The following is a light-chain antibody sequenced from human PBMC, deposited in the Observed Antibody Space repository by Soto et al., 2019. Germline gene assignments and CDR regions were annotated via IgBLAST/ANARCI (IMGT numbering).Light chain of an antibody. CDR2: DAS. J-gene: IGKJ1*01. CDR3: QQYETFSGT. CDR1: QSVSGW. V-gene: IGKV1-5*01. Sequence: DIQMTQSPSTLSACVGDTVTVTWLASQSVSGWLAWYQQKPGEAPKLLIYDASALPRGVPSRFSGSGSGTKFTLTIASLQPDDFATYYCQQYETFSGTFGPGTKVDIK.